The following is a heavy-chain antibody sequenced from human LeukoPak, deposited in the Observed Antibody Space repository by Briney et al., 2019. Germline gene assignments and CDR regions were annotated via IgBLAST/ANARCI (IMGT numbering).Heavy chain of an antibody. CDR3: AKGDVVVTATHYCMGV. D-gene: IGHD2-21*02. Sequence: GGSVRLSCAASGFTFSSYSMNWVRQAPGKGLEWVSSISSSSSYIYYADSKNRRCMPPRDNAKNSLYLQINSLRAEDTAVYYCAKGDVVVTATHYCMGVWGQGPTVT. J-gene: IGHJ6*02. CDR2: ISSSSSYI. CDR1: GFTFSSYS. V-gene: IGHV3-21*01.